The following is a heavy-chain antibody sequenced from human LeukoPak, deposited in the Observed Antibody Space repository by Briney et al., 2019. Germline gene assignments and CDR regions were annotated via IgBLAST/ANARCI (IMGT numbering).Heavy chain of an antibody. CDR1: GGSFSGYY. CDR2: INHSGST. Sequence: SETLSLTCAVYGGSFSGYYWSWIRQPPGKGLEWIGEINHSGSTNYNPSLKSRVTISVDTSKNQFSLKLSSVTAADTAVYYCARMSASSYDYDYWGQGTLVTVSS. J-gene: IGHJ4*02. V-gene: IGHV4-34*01. CDR3: ARMSASSYDYDY. D-gene: IGHD5-18*01.